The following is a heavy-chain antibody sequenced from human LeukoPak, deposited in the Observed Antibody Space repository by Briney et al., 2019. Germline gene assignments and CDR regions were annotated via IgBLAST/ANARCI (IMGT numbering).Heavy chain of an antibody. CDR2: IYTSGST. CDR1: GGSISSYY. Sequence: SETLSLTCTVSGGSISSYYWSWIRQPPGKGLEWIGYIYTSGSTNYNPSLKSRVTMSVDTSKNQFSLKLSSVTAADTAVYYCARDITMVRGVLDAFDIWGQGTMVTVSS. D-gene: IGHD3-10*01. V-gene: IGHV4-4*09. CDR3: ARDITMVRGVLDAFDI. J-gene: IGHJ3*02.